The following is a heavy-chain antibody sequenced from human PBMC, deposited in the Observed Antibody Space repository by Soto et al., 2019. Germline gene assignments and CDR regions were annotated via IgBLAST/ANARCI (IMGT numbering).Heavy chain of an antibody. V-gene: IGHV1-69*06. J-gene: IGHJ4*02. Sequence: QVQLVQSGAEVKKPGSSVKVSCKASGGTFSSYAISWVRQAPGQGLEWMGGIIPIFGTANYAQKFQGRVTITADKSTSTAYMELSSLRSVDTSVYYCARGRASYNWNDCGYWGQGTLVTVSS. CDR3: ARGRASYNWNDCGY. CDR1: GGTFSSYA. CDR2: IIPIFGTA. D-gene: IGHD1-20*01.